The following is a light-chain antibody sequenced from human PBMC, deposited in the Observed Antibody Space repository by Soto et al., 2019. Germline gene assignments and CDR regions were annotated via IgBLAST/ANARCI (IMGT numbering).Light chain of an antibody. Sequence: SYELTQPPSVSVAPRKTANIPCGGDNIGTKSVHWYQQRPGQAPVLVIYYDSDRPSGTPERFSGSNSGNTATLTISRVEAGDEADYYCQVWDDTSDHPVFGGGTKLTVL. V-gene: IGLV3-21*04. CDR3: QVWDDTSDHPV. J-gene: IGLJ2*01. CDR1: NIGTKS. CDR2: YDS.